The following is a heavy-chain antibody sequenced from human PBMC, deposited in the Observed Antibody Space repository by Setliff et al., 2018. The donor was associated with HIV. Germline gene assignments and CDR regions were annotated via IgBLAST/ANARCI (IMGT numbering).Heavy chain of an antibody. CDR1: GGSISSGSYY. CDR3: ARRTYGSGRVDP. V-gene: IGHV4-61*09. Sequence: PSETLSLTCTVSGGSISSGSYYWSWIRQPAGEGLEWIGQIHTTGTTNCNPSLKSRVTISVDTSKNQFSLQLSPVTAADTAVYYCARRTYGSGRVDPWGQGTLVTV. CDR2: IHTTGTT. D-gene: IGHD6-19*01. J-gene: IGHJ5*02.